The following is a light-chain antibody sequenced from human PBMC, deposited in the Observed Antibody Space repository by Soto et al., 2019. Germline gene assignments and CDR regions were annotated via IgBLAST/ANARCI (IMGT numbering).Light chain of an antibody. CDR1: QRVSSS. Sequence: EIVMTKSPSTLSVSPGETATLSGRARQRVSSSLSWYQQKPGQAPSLLISGASTMAAGVTARFSGSGSGTEFTLTISSLQSEDFAVYYCQQYNDWPQGLTFGGGTKVEIK. J-gene: IGKJ4*01. V-gene: IGKV3-15*01. CDR2: GAS. CDR3: QQYNDWPQGLT.